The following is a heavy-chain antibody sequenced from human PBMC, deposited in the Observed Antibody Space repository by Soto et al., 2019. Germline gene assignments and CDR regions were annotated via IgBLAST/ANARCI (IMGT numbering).Heavy chain of an antibody. CDR1: VFIFSKYG. Sequence: RWSLRLSCAASVFIFSKYGMHWCRQAPGKGLEWVAVISYDGSNKYYAESVKGRFIISRDKSENTLYLQMNSLRAEDTALYYCAKDLGPGKPYYYYAMDVWGQGTTVTVSS. D-gene: IGHD3-10*01. CDR3: AKDLGPGKPYYYYAMDV. CDR2: ISYDGSNK. V-gene: IGHV3-30*18. J-gene: IGHJ6*02.